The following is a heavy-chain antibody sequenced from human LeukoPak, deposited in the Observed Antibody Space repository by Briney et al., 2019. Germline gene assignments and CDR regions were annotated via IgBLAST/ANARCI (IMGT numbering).Heavy chain of an antibody. CDR3: ARGFVVVAATGAFDI. CDR1: GGSISSGSYY. D-gene: IGHD2-15*01. CDR2: IYTSGTT. V-gene: IGHV4-61*02. Sequence: SETLSLTCTVSGGSISSGSYYWSWIRQPAGKGLEWIGRIYTSGTTNYNPSLKSRVTISVDTSKNQFSLKLSSVTAADTAVYYCARGFVVVAATGAFDIWGQGTMVTVSS. J-gene: IGHJ3*02.